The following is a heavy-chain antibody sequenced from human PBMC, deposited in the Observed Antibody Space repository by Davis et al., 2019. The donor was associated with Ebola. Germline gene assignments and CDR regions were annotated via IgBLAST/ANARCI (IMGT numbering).Heavy chain of an antibody. V-gene: IGHV4-39*01. CDR3: ARGDKWWYHGSYFDY. D-gene: IGHD2-15*01. J-gene: IGHJ4*02. CDR2: IYYSGST. Sequence: MPSETLSLTCTVSGGSISSSSYYWGWIRQPPGKGLEWIGSIYYSGSTYYNPSLKSRVTISVDTSKNQFSLKLSSVTAADTAVYYCARGDKWWYHGSYFDYWGQGTLVTVSS. CDR1: GGSISSSSYY.